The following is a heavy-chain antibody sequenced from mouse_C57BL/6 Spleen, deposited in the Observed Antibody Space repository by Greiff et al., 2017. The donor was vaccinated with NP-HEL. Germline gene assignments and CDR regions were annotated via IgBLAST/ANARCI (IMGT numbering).Heavy chain of an antibody. CDR2: INPSSGYT. V-gene: IGHV1-4*01. Sequence: QVQLQQPGAELARPGASVKMSCKASGYTFTSYTMHWVKQRPGQGLEWIGYINPSSGYTKYNQKFKDKATLTADKSSSTAYMQLSSLTSEDSAVYYCAPQGPYDGSSWAYWGQGTLVTVSA. CDR3: APQGPYDGSSWAY. J-gene: IGHJ3*01. D-gene: IGHD1-1*01. CDR1: GYTFTSYT.